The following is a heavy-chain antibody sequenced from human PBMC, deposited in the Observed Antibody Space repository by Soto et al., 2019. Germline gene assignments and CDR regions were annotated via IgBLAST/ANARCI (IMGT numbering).Heavy chain of an antibody. CDR1: GGSISSGGYS. V-gene: IGHV4-30-2*01. CDR2: IYHSGST. J-gene: IGHJ4*02. Sequence: SETLSLTCAVSGGSISSGGYSWSWIRQPPGKGLEWIGYIYHSGSTYYNPSLKSRVTISVDRSKNQFSLKLSSVTAADTAVYYCPADIWSGHRVLVGAPHWGQGTLDTVSS. CDR3: PADIWSGHRVLVGAPH. D-gene: IGHD3-3*01.